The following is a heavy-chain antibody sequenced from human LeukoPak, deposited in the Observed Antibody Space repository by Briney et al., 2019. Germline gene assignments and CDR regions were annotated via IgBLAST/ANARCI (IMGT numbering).Heavy chain of an antibody. CDR1: GYTFTSYG. CDR3: ARDRRCSGGSCYSSLDP. Sequence: ASVKVSCKASGYTFTSYGISWVRQAPGQGLEWMGWISAYNGNTNYAQKLQGRVTMTTDTSTSTAYMELRSLRSDDTAVYYCARDRRCSGGSCYSSLDPWGQGTLVTVSS. D-gene: IGHD2-15*01. V-gene: IGHV1-18*01. CDR2: ISAYNGNT. J-gene: IGHJ5*02.